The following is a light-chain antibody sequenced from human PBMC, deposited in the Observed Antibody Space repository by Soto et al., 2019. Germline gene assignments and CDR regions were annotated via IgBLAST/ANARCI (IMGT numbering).Light chain of an antibody. Sequence: QSALTQPASVSGSPGQSITISCTGTSSDVGGYNYVSWYQQHPGKAPKLMIYDVSNRPSGVPNRFSGSKSGNTASLTISGLQAEDEAEYYCSSYTSSSTLVYVSGTGTKVTVL. CDR1: SSDVGGYNY. J-gene: IGLJ1*01. V-gene: IGLV2-14*03. CDR2: DVS. CDR3: SSYTSSSTLVYV.